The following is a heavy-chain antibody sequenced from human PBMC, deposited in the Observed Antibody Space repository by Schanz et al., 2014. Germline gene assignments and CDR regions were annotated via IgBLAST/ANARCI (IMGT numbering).Heavy chain of an antibody. D-gene: IGHD2-2*01. V-gene: IGHV3-23*01. CDR3: AKDLLYGAPMPLNHLDY. CDR1: GFTFNSYA. CDR2: ISHSGGSK. Sequence: EVQLLESGGGLVQPGGSLRLSCAASGFTFNSYAMTWVRQAPGKGLEWVSSISHSGGSKYYADSVKGRFTISRDNAKNSLYLQMNSLRAEDTAVYYCAKDLLYGAPMPLNHLDYWGQGTLVTVSP. J-gene: IGHJ4*02.